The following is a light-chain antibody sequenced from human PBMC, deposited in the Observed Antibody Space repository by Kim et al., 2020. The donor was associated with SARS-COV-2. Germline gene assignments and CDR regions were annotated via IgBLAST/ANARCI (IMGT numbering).Light chain of an antibody. CDR2: KDN. Sequence: VSPGQTARITCSGDTLPGNQAYWYQQKSGQAPLLVIYKDNERPSGIPGRFSGSSSGTTVTLTISGVQAEDDADYYCQSADGSGTYVFGTGTKVTVL. CDR1: TLPGNQ. CDR3: QSADGSGTYV. V-gene: IGLV3-25*03. J-gene: IGLJ1*01.